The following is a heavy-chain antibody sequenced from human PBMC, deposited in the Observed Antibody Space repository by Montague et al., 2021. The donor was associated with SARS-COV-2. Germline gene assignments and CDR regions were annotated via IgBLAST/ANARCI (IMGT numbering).Heavy chain of an antibody. CDR3: VKDRGTPDAFDM. Sequence: SLRLSCAASGFTLGYTWMHWVRQAPGKGLVWISHINGDATTTKYXXSLKGRFTISRDNAKSTLYLQLDSLRAEDTAVYYCVKDRGTPDAFDMWGQGTMVTVSS. V-gene: IGHV3-74*03. D-gene: IGHD3-10*01. CDR1: GFTLGYTW. CDR2: INGDATTT. J-gene: IGHJ3*02.